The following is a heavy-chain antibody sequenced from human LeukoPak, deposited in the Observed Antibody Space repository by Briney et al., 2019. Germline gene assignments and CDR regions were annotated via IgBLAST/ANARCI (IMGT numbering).Heavy chain of an antibody. V-gene: IGHV3-30-3*01. CDR1: GFTFSSYA. J-gene: IGHJ5*02. D-gene: IGHD1-26*01. Sequence: GGSLRLSCAASGFTFSSYAMHWVRQAPGKGLEWVAVISYDGSNKYYADSVKGRFTISRDNSKNTLYLQMNSLRAEDTAVYYCAREDEELRNWFDPWGQGTLVTVSS. CDR2: ISYDGSNK. CDR3: AREDEELRNWFDP.